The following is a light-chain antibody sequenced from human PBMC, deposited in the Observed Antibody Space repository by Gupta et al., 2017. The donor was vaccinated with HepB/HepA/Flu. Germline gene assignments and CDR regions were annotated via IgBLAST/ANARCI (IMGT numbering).Light chain of an antibody. V-gene: IGLV3-21*02. J-gene: IGLJ3*02. CDR3: HLWESTSDGNWV. CDR2: DNT. Sequence: SSVVPQSPSESVAPGQTARLSCGGNNIGSKSVHWYQQKPGQAPLLLVYDNTDRPSGIPERFSGSNSGNTATLTITRVEGGEEADYYCHLWESTSDGNWVFGGGTKVTVL. CDR1: NIGSKS.